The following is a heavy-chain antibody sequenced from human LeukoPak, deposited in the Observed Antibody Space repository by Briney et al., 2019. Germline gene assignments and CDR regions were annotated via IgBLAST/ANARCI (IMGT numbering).Heavy chain of an antibody. V-gene: IGHV1-46*01. J-gene: IGHJ4*02. Sequence: ASVKVSCKASGYXFIRSYMHLVRQAPGQGREWLRIFNPSGGSTSYAQKFQGRVTMSRDTSTSTVYMELSRLRSEDTAVYYCARGGYGDRIDYWGQGTLVSVSS. D-gene: IGHD4-17*01. CDR3: ARGGYGDRIDY. CDR1: GYXFIRSY. CDR2: FNPSGGST.